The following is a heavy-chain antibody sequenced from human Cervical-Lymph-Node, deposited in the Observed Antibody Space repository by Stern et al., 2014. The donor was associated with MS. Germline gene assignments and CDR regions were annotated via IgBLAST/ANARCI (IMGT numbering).Heavy chain of an antibody. V-gene: IGHV4-34*01. D-gene: IGHD6-13*01. Sequence: QVQLQQWGAGLLKSSETLSLTCAVYGGSFSGYYWNWIRQPPGKGLEWIGEINHSGSTNYTPSLKSRVTISVDTSKNQFSLKMRSVTAADTAVYYCASRAHSSSWYRDYWGQGTLVSVAS. J-gene: IGHJ4*02. CDR2: INHSGST. CDR3: ASRAHSSSWYRDY. CDR1: GGSFSGYY.